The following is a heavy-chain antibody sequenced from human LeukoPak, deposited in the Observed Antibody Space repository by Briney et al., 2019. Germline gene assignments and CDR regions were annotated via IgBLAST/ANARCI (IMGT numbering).Heavy chain of an antibody. CDR3: ARAQYDYGSGSYYYYYYMDG. V-gene: IGHV4-61*02. Sequence: SETLSLTCTVSGGSISSGSYYWSWIRQPAGKGLEWIGRIYTSGSTNYNPYLKRRVTISVDTSKNQFSLKLSSVTAADTAVYYCARAQYDYGSGSYYYYYYMDGWGKGTTVTVSS. D-gene: IGHD3-10*01. CDR1: GGSISSGSYY. J-gene: IGHJ6*03. CDR2: IYTSGST.